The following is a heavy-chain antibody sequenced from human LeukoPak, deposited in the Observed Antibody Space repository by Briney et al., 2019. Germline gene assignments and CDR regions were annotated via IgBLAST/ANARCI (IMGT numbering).Heavy chain of an antibody. Sequence: GGSLRLSCAASGFTVSSNYMSWVRQAPGKGLEWVSVIYSGGSTYYADSVKGRFTISRDNSKNTLYLQMNSLRAEDTAVYYCARDLWQQMIQGYDYWGQGTLVTVSS. J-gene: IGHJ4*02. CDR1: GFTVSSNY. D-gene: IGHD6-13*01. CDR2: IYSGGST. V-gene: IGHV3-66*01. CDR3: ARDLWQQMIQGYDY.